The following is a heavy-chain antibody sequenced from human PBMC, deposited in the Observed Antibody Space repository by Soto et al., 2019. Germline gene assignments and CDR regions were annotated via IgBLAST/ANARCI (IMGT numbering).Heavy chain of an antibody. CDR2: IKQNGSEK. CDR3: ARLNAGYFDY. V-gene: IGHV3-7*01. J-gene: IGHJ4*02. Sequence: GGSLRPSCAASVFTFSNSWMRWFRQTPGKGLEWVANIKQNGSEKYYVDSVKGRFTISRDNAKNSLYLQMNSLRAEDTAVYYCARLNAGYFDYWAQGTLVTVSS. D-gene: IGHD6-13*01. CDR1: VFTFSNSW.